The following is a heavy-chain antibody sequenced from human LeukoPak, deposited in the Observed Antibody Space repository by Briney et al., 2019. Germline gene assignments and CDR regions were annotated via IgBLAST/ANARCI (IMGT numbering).Heavy chain of an antibody. CDR3: ARHLRTHYDFWSGYSSYNWFDP. D-gene: IGHD3-3*01. CDR1: GGSISSSSYY. CDR2: IYYSGST. V-gene: IGHV4-39*01. J-gene: IGHJ5*02. Sequence: SETLSLTCTVSGGSISSSSYYWGWIRQPPGKGLEWIGSIYYSGSTNYNPSLKSRVTISVDTSKNQFSLKLSSVTAADTAVYYCARHLRTHYDFWSGYSSYNWFDPWGQGTLVTVSS.